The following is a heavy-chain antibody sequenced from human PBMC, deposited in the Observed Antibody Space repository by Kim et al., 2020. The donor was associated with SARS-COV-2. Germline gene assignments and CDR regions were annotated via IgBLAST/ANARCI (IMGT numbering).Heavy chain of an antibody. J-gene: IGHJ4*02. D-gene: IGHD3-10*01. V-gene: IGHV3-74*01. CDR1: GFTFSNYW. CDR2: IYSDGTTT. CDR3: GRDSGNYYSSGIDY. Sequence: GGSLILSCAASGFTFSNYWMHWVRQAPGKGLEWVSRIYSDGTTTSYADSVKGRFIISRDNAKNTVFLVMNSLRTEDTGVYFCGRDSGNYYSSGIDYWGQGTLVTVSS.